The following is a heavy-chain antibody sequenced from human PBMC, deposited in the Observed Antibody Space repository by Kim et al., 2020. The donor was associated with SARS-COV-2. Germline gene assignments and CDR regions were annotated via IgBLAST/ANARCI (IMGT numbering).Heavy chain of an antibody. V-gene: IGHV3-11*05. Sequence: GGSLRLSCAASGFTFSDYYMSWIRQAPGKGLEWVSYISSSVGYTHYADSVKGRFTISRDNAKNSLFLQMNGLRAEDTAVYYCARDLISSGRIDYWGQGTL. CDR2: ISSSVGYT. D-gene: IGHD3-22*01. CDR3: ARDLISSGRIDY. CDR1: GFTFSDYY. J-gene: IGHJ4*02.